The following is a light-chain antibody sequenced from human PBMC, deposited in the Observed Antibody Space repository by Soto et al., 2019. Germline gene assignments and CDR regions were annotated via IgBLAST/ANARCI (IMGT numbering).Light chain of an antibody. CDR2: AAS. J-gene: IGKJ1*01. Sequence: EAVLTQSAGTLSLSPGERATLSCMASQSISSNYLAWYQQKPGQAPRLLIYAASSRATGIPDRFSGSGSGTDFTLTISRLEPEDFAVYYCQQYGSLWTFGQGTKVDIK. CDR1: QSISSNY. V-gene: IGKV3-20*01. CDR3: QQYGSLWT.